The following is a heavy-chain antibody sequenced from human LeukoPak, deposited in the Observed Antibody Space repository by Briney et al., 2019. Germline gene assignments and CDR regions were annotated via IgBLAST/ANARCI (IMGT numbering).Heavy chain of an antibody. CDR1: TDSPTTYY. D-gene: IGHD2-15*01. V-gene: IGHV4-59*01. CDR2: IYHSGST. Sequence: SETQSLTCSVSTDSPTTYYWSWIRQSPGKGLEWIGHIYHSGSTDYNPSFTSRVTVSIDMSKKEFSLKLTSLTVPGTALSFSLRLRWELLVPYFDHGGHGAFVIVSS. CDR3: LRLRWELLVPYFDH. J-gene: IGHJ4*01.